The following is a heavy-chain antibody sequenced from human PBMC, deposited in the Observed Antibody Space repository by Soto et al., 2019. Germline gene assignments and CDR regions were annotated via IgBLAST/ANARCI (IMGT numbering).Heavy chain of an antibody. J-gene: IGHJ3*02. D-gene: IGHD3-22*01. CDR2: ISYDGSDK. V-gene: IGHV3-30*18. Sequence: QVQVVESGGGVVQSGRSLRLSCAASGFTFSNYGMHWVRQAPGKGLEWVAVISYDGSDKYYADSVKGRFTISRDNSKNTLYLQMDSLRSEDTAVYYCAKPPNYYDSSGYLIWGQGTMLTVSS. CDR3: AKPPNYYDSSGYLI. CDR1: GFTFSNYG.